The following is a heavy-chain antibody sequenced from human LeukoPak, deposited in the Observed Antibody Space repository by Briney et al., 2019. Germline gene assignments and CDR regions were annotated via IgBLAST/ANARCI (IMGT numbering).Heavy chain of an antibody. CDR1: GFTFDDYG. V-gene: IGHV3-20*04. D-gene: IGHD5-18*01. J-gene: IGHJ3*02. Sequence: GGSLRLSCAASGFTFDDYGMSWVRQAPGKGLEWVSGINWNGGSTGYADSVKGRFTISRDNAKNSLYLQMNSLRAEDTAVYYCARDRGYSYGWRAFDIWGQGTMVTVSS. CDR3: ARDRGYSYGWRAFDI. CDR2: INWNGGST.